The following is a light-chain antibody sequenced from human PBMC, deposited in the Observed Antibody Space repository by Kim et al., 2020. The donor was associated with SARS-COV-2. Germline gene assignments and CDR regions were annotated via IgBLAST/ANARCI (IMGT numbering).Light chain of an antibody. V-gene: IGLV3-19*01. Sequence: SSELTQDPAVSVALGQTVRITCQGDSLRSYYASWYQQKAGQAPVVVIYGKNNRLSGSPDRFSGSTSGNTASLTITGAQAEDEAVYYCNSRDSSTTHLVFGGGTQVTVL. CDR1: SLRSYY. J-gene: IGLJ2*01. CDR3: NSRDSSTTHLV. CDR2: GKN.